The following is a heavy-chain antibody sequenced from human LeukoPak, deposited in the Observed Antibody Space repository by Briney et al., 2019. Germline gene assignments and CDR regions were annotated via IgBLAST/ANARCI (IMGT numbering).Heavy chain of an antibody. Sequence: SETLSLTCTVSGGSISSGDYYWSWIRQPPGKGLEWIGYIYYSGSTYYNPSLKSRVTISVDTSKNQFSLKLSSATAADTAVYYCARAGDITMVTPFDHWGQGTLVTVSS. CDR3: ARAGDITMVTPFDH. CDR1: GGSISSGDYY. D-gene: IGHD5-18*01. CDR2: IYYSGST. J-gene: IGHJ4*02. V-gene: IGHV4-30-4*01.